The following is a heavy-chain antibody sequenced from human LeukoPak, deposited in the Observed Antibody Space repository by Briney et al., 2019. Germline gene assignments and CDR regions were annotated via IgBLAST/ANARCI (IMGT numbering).Heavy chain of an antibody. CDR2: ISGSGGST. CDR3: ANSPLSAAAAGVDY. D-gene: IGHD6-13*01. CDR1: GFTFSSYA. J-gene: IGHJ4*02. Sequence: GGSLRLSCAASGFTFSSYAMSWVRQAPGKGLEWVSAISGSGGSTYYADSVKGRFTISRDNSKNTLYLQMNSLRAEDTAVYYCANSPLSAAAAGVDYCGQGTLVTVSS. V-gene: IGHV3-23*01.